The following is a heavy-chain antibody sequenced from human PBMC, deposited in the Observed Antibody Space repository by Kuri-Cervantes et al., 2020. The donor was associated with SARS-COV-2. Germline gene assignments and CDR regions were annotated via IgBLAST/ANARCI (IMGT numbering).Heavy chain of an antibody. CDR1: GFTFSSYG. D-gene: IGHD3-3*01. V-gene: IGHV3-48*04. CDR2: ISSSGSTI. Sequence: GGSLRLSCAASGFTFSSYGMHWVRQAPGKGLEWVSYISSSGSTIYYADSVKGRFTISRDNAKNSLYLQMNSLRAEDTAVYYCARTYDFWSGYSSALIDYWGQGTLVTVSS. CDR3: ARTYDFWSGYSSALIDY. J-gene: IGHJ4*02.